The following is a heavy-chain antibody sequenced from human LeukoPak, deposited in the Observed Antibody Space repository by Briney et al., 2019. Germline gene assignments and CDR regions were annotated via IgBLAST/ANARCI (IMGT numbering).Heavy chain of an antibody. Sequence: GGSLRLSCAASGFTVSSSYMSWVRQAPGKGLEWVSSIYDGGTTHHADSLKGRFTISRDNSKNTVSLQMNTLRAEDTAVYYCAKVRSGYLSCIQHWGQGTLVTVSS. CDR2: IYDGGTT. CDR3: AKVRSGYLSCIQH. D-gene: IGHD3-22*01. J-gene: IGHJ1*01. V-gene: IGHV3-66*01. CDR1: GFTVSSSY.